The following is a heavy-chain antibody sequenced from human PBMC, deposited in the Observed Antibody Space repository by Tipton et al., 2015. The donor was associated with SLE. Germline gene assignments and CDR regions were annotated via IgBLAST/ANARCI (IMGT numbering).Heavy chain of an antibody. Sequence: AVSGFTFSNYWMNWVRQAPGKGLEWVANIKQDGSERYYVDSVEGRFAISRDNAKNSLFLQMNSLRAEDTAVYYCARPSTTVVPDYWGRGTLVTVSS. V-gene: IGHV3-7*01. CDR3: ARPSTTVVPDY. CDR1: GFTFSNYW. D-gene: IGHD3-10*01. J-gene: IGHJ4*02. CDR2: IKQDGSER.